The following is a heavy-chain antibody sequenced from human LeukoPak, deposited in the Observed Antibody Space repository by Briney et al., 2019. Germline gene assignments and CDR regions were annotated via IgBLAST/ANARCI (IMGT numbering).Heavy chain of an antibody. J-gene: IGHJ4*02. D-gene: IGHD2-8*01. CDR1: GFTFRNFA. CDR2: IGGGDT. Sequence: GGSLRLSCSASGFTFRNFAISWVRQAPGKGLEWVSSIGGGDTHYADSVKGRFTIFRDDSRSTVDLQMSSLRAEDTAVYYCAKDGQSFNSMYDYFDSWAREPWSPSPQ. CDR3: AKDGQSFNSMYDYFDS. V-gene: IGHV3-23*01.